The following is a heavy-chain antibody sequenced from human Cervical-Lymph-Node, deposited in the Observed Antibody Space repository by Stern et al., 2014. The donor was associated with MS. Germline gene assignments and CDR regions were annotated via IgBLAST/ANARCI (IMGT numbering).Heavy chain of an antibody. J-gene: IGHJ2*01. V-gene: IGHV4-61*03. Sequence: QVQLGQSGPGLVKPSETLSLTCTVSGGSVNSRNYYWSWIRQPPGKGLEWIGYIYYTGSTNYKPSLKSLVTLSVDMSKNHFSLRLSSVTAADTAVYYCVRDEASWGYWYFDIWGRGTLVTVSS. D-gene: IGHD3-16*01. CDR3: VRDEASWGYWYFDI. CDR2: IYYTGST. CDR1: GGSVNSRNYY.